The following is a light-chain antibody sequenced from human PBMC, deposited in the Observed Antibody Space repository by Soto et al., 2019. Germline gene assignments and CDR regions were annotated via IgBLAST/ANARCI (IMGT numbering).Light chain of an antibody. V-gene: IGKV1-5*03. Sequence: DIQMTQSPSTLSASVGDRVTLTCRASQSISNWLAWYQQKPGKAPKLLIYKASSLESGVPSRFSGSGSGAEFTLTISSLQPDDFATYYCQQYHSYPWTFGQGTKWEVK. CDR3: QQYHSYPWT. J-gene: IGKJ1*01. CDR1: QSISNW. CDR2: KAS.